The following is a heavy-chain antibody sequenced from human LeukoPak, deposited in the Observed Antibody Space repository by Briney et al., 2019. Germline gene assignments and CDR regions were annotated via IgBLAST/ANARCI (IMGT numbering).Heavy chain of an antibody. CDR1: GFTLSGYW. CDR2: ISSDGTST. V-gene: IGHV3-74*01. Sequence: GGSLRLSCAASGFTLSGYWMHWVRQAPGKGLVWVSRISSDGTSTSYADSVKGRFTISRDNAKNTLYLQMNSLRAEDTALYHCAREYSSSREYWFDPWGQGTLVTVSS. CDR3: AREYSSSREYWFDP. J-gene: IGHJ5*02. D-gene: IGHD6-6*01.